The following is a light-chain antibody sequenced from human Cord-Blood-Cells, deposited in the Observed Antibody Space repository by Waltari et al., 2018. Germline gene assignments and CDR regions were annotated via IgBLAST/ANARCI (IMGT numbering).Light chain of an antibody. V-gene: IGLV2-14*01. Sequence: QSALTQPASVSGSPGQSIPISCTGTSSDVGGYNYVSWYQQHPGKAPKLMIYDVSNRPSGVYNRFSGSKSGNTASLTISGLQAEDEADYYCSSYTSSSTWVFGGGTKLTVL. J-gene: IGLJ3*02. CDR3: SSYTSSSTWV. CDR2: DVS. CDR1: SSDVGGYNY.